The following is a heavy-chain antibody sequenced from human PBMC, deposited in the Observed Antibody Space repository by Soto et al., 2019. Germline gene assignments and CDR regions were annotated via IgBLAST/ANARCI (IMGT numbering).Heavy chain of an antibody. CDR3: ASTYSTSWYWFDP. Sequence: QVTVKESGPVLVKPTETLTLTCTVSGFSLSNAGLGVSWIRQPTGKALEWLAHIFSNDEKSYSTSLKSRLTISKDTSKSQVVLIMTNMDPVDTATYYCASTYSTSWYWFDPWGQGTLVTVSS. CDR2: IFSNDEK. D-gene: IGHD6-13*01. J-gene: IGHJ5*02. V-gene: IGHV2-26*04. CDR1: GFSLSNAGLG.